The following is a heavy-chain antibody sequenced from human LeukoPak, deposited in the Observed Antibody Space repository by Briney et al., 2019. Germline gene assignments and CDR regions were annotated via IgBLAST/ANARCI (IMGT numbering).Heavy chain of an antibody. CDR1: GGSISSYY. Sequence: SETLSLTCTVSGGSISSYYWSWIRQPPGKGLEWIGYIYYSGSTNYNPSLKSRFSISVDTSKNQFSLKLSSVTAADTGVYYCARGRGGGGSSNNWFDPWGQGTLVTVSS. V-gene: IGHV4-59*01. D-gene: IGHD2-15*01. CDR2: IYYSGST. J-gene: IGHJ5*02. CDR3: ARGRGGGGSSNNWFDP.